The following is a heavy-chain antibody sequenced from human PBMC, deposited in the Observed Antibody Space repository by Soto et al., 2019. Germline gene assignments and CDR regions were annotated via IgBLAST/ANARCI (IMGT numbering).Heavy chain of an antibody. CDR3: ARSERTILRWRACYYYMDV. D-gene: IGHD3-3*01. V-gene: IGHV1-8*01. J-gene: IGHJ6*03. CDR1: GYTFTSYD. Sequence: ASVKVSCKASGYTFTSYDINWVRQATGQGLEWMGWMNPNSGNTGNAQKFQGRGTMTRNTSISTAYMELSSLRSEDTAVYYCARSERTILRWRACYYYMDVWGKGTTVTVSS. CDR2: MNPNSGNT.